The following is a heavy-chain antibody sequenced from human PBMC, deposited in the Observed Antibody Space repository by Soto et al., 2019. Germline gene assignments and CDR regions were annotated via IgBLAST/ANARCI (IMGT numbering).Heavy chain of an antibody. Sequence: PSQTLSLTCAISGDSVSSNSAAWNWIRQSPSRGLEWLGRIYYRSKWYNDYAVSVKSRITINPDTPKNQFSLQLNSATPEDTAVYYCGRAQAGGGGFDPWGQGALVNGSS. J-gene: IGHJ5*02. CDR1: GDSVSSNSAA. V-gene: IGHV6-1*01. D-gene: IGHD6-13*01. CDR3: GRAQAGGGGFDP. CDR2: IYYRSKWYN.